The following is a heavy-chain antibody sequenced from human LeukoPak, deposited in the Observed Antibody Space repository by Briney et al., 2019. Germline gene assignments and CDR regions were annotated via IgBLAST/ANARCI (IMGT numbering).Heavy chain of an antibody. V-gene: IGHV3-11*01. Sequence: GGSLRLSCAVSGFTFSDYYMSWIRQAPGKGLEWVSYISSSGSSIYYADSVKGRFTISRDNAKNSLYLQMNSLRVEDTAVYYCARGGREYSSSYDLWGQGTLVTVSS. J-gene: IGHJ5*02. CDR2: ISSSGSSI. D-gene: IGHD6-6*01. CDR3: ARGGREYSSSYDL. CDR1: GFTFSDYY.